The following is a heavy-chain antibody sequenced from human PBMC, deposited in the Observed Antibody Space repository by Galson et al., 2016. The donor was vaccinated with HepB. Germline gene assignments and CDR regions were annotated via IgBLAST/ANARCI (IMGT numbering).Heavy chain of an antibody. CDR3: ARDDSGGWYCFHYCMDV. V-gene: IGHV4-59*01. Sequence: ETLPLTCTVSGASISGYYLSWIRQPPGKGLEWIGYIYYSGRTNYNPSLKSRVTISVDTSKNQFSLKLSSVTAADTAVYYCARDDSGGWYCFHYCMDVWGQGITVTVSS. D-gene: IGHD6-19*01. CDR2: IYYSGRT. J-gene: IGHJ6*02. CDR1: GASISGYY.